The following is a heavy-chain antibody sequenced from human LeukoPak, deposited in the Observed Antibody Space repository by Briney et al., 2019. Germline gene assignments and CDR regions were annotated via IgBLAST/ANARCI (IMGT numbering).Heavy chain of an antibody. CDR3: ARQVEFSGWYNYFDY. CDR1: GGSISTYY. D-gene: IGHD6-19*01. CDR2: NSYSGST. V-gene: IGHV4-59*08. Sequence: SETLSLTCTVSGGSISTYYWSWIRQPPGKELEWIGYNSYSGSTNYNPSLKSRVTISVDTSKNQFSLKLSSVTAADTAVYYCARQVEFSGWYNYFDYWGQGTLVTVSS. J-gene: IGHJ4*02.